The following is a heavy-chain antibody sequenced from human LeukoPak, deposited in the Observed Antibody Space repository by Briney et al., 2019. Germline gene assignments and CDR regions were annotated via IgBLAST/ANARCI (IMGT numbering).Heavy chain of an antibody. Sequence: SVKVSCKASGGTFSSYAISWVRQAPGQGLEWMGGIIPIFGTANYAQKFQGRVTITADESTSTAYMELSSLRSEDTAVYYCARDRVTIFGVVTYRHWFDPWGQGTLVTVSS. D-gene: IGHD3-3*01. CDR3: ARDRVTIFGVVTYRHWFDP. CDR1: GGTFSSYA. J-gene: IGHJ5*02. V-gene: IGHV1-69*13. CDR2: IIPIFGTA.